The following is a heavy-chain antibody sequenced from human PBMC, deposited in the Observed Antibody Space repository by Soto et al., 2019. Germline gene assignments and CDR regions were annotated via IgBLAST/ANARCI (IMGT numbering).Heavy chain of an antibody. CDR3: ARESLGATTLAFDY. J-gene: IGHJ4*02. CDR2: IWYDGSNK. V-gene: IGHV3-33*01. Sequence: GGSLRLSCAASGFTFSSYGMHWVRQAPGKGLEWVAVIWYDGSNKYYADSVKDRFTISRDNSKNTLYLQMNSLRAEDTAVYYCARESLGATTLAFDYWGQGTLVTVSS. CDR1: GFTFSSYG. D-gene: IGHD1-26*01.